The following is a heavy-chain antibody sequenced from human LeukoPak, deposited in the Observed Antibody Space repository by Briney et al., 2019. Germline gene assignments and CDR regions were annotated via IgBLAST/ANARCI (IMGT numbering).Heavy chain of an antibody. CDR2: ISSNGGST. D-gene: IGHD2-2*01. V-gene: IGHV3-64*01. Sequence: QTGGSLRLSCAASGFTFSNYAMYWVRQAPGKGLEYVSAISSNGGSTYYANSVKGRFTISRDNSKNTLYLQMGSLRAEDMAVYYCARYRCSSTSCFVDYWGQGTLVTVPS. CDR3: ARYRCSSTSCFVDY. J-gene: IGHJ4*02. CDR1: GFTFSNYA.